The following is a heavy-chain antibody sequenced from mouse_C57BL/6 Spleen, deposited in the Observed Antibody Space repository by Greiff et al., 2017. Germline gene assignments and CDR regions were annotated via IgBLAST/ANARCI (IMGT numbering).Heavy chain of an antibody. J-gene: IGHJ3*01. V-gene: IGHV2-2*01. CDR1: GFAFTSYG. D-gene: IGHD1-1*01. Sequence: VQGVESGPGLVQPSQSLSITCTVSGFAFTSYGVHWVRQSPGKGLEWLGVIWSGGITDYNAAFISRLSISNDNSKSQVFFNMNRLQADDTAIYYCARGYYGTFAYWGQGTLVTVSA. CDR3: ARGYYGTFAY. CDR2: IWSGGIT.